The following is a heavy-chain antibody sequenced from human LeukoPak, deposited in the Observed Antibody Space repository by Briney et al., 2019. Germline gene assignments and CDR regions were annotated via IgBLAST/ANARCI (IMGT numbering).Heavy chain of an antibody. Sequence: SETLSLTCTVSGGSISCGDYYWSWIRQPPGKGLEWIGYIYYSGSTYYNPSLKSRVTISVDTSKNQFSLKLSSVTAADTAVYYCARVLGSYHLDYWGQGTLVTVSS. J-gene: IGHJ4*02. CDR3: ARVLGSYHLDY. D-gene: IGHD3-16*02. V-gene: IGHV4-30-4*01. CDR2: IYYSGST. CDR1: GGSISCGDYY.